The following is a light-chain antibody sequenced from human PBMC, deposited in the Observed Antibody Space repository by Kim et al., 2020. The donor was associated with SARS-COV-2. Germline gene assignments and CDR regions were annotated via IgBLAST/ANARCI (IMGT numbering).Light chain of an antibody. CDR1: SSDLVGYNF. J-gene: IGLJ1*01. CDR3: FSYTFNTESV. V-gene: IGLV2-14*03. CDR2: DVT. Sequence: QSALTQPASVAGFPGQSITISCTGPSSDLVGYNFVSWYQQQPGKAPKLMIFDVTKRPSGVSNRVSGYKSGNTASLTISGLRAEDGADYYCFSYTFNTESVFGTGTKVTVL.